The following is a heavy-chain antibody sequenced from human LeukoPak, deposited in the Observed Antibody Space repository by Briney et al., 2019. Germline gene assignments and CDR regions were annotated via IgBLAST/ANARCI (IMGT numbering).Heavy chain of an antibody. CDR1: GFPFSSYS. Sequence: PGGSLRLSCAASGFPFSSYSMNGVRQAPGKGLEWVSSISSRSTYIYYADSLKGRFTISRDNAKNSLYLQMNSLRAEDTAVYYCAARDSYGSGSYPIDYWGQGTLVTVSS. CDR2: ISSRSTYI. D-gene: IGHD3-10*01. V-gene: IGHV3-21*01. CDR3: AARDSYGSGSYPIDY. J-gene: IGHJ4*02.